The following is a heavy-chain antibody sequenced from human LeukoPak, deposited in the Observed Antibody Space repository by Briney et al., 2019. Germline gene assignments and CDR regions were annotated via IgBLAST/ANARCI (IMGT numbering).Heavy chain of an antibody. CDR3: AKGKDC. CDR1: EFTFSDYA. CDR2: ITGSGGST. V-gene: IGHV3-23*01. J-gene: IGHJ4*02. Sequence: AGGSLRLSCVASEFTFSDYAMSWVRQAPGKGLEWVSAITGSGGSTYYADSVKGRFTISRDNSKNTLYLQMNSLRADDTAVHYCAKGKDCWGQGTLVTVSS.